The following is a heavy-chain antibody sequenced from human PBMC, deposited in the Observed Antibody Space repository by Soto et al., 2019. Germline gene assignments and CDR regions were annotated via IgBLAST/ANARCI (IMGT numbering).Heavy chain of an antibody. CDR1: GGSISSDNYY. CDR2: IYYSGST. CDR3: ASTSYFDNSGSAY. Sequence: SETLSLTCTVSGGSISSDNYYWSWIRQPPGKGLEWIGYIYYSGSTYYDPSLKSRVIISIDTSKNQFSLKLSSVTAADTAVYYCASTSYFDNSGSAYWGQGTLVTVSS. V-gene: IGHV4-30-4*01. J-gene: IGHJ4*02. D-gene: IGHD3-22*01.